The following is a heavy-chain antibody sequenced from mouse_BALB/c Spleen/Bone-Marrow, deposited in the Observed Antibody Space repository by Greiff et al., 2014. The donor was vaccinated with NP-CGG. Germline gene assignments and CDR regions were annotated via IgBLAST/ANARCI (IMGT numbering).Heavy chain of an antibody. Sequence: VQLQQSGPELAKPGASVKMSCKASGYTFTDYIISWVKQRVGQGLEWIGEIYPGTGSTYYNEKFKGKATLTADKSSNIAYMQLSSLTPEDSAVYFCARRKNVWFAYWGQGTLVTVSA. J-gene: IGHJ3*01. CDR3: ARRKNVWFAY. CDR2: IYPGTGST. CDR1: GYTFTDYI. V-gene: IGHV1-77*01.